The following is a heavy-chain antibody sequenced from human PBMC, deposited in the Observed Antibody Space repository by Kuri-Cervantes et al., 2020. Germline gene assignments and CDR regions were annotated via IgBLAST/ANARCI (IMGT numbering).Heavy chain of an antibody. D-gene: IGHD6-19*01. Sequence: LSLTCAASGFTFDDYAMHWVRQAPGKGLEWVSGISWNSGSIGYADSVKGRFTISRDNAKNSLYLQMNSLRAEDTALYYCAKMSGSGWKMGYYGMDVWGQGTTVTVSS. CDR1: GFTFDDYA. CDR3: AKMSGSGWKMGYYGMDV. V-gene: IGHV3-9*01. J-gene: IGHJ6*02. CDR2: ISWNSGSI.